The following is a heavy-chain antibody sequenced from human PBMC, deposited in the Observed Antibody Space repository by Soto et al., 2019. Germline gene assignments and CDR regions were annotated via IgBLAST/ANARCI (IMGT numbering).Heavy chain of an antibody. J-gene: IGHJ6*02. D-gene: IGHD2-15*01. V-gene: IGHV1-69*12. CDR2: TIPIFGTA. Sequence: QVQLVQSGAEVKKPGSSVKVSCKASGGTFSSYAISWVRQAPGQGLDWRGGTIPIFGTATYDKKFQGRVTITADESTSTAYMELSSLRSEDTAVYYCAREVVVVVAATRTEEYYGMDVWGQGTTVTVSS. CDR1: GGTFSSYA. CDR3: AREVVVVVAATRTEEYYGMDV.